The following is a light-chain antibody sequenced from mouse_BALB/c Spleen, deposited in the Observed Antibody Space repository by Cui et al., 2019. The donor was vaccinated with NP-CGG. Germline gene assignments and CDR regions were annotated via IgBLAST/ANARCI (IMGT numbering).Light chain of an antibody. CDR1: TGAVTTSNY. CDR3: ALWYSNHWV. CDR2: GTN. Sequence: QAVVTQESAPTTSPGETVTLTCRSSTGAVTTSNYANWVQEKPDHLFTGLIGGTNNRVPGVPGRFSGSLIGDKAALTITGAQTEDEAIYFCALWYSNHWVFGGGTKLTVL. V-gene: IGLV1*01. J-gene: IGLJ1*01.